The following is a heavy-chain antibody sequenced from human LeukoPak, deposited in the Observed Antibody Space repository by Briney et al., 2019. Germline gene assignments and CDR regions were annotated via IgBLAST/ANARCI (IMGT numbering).Heavy chain of an antibody. CDR2: MNPNSGNT. J-gene: IGHJ5*02. CDR1: GYTFTSYD. V-gene: IGHV1-8*01. D-gene: IGHD5-12*01. CDR3: ARKGLLGSGKPWFDP. Sequence: ASVKVSCKASGYTFTSYDINWVRQASGQGLEWMGWMNPNSGNTASAQKFQGRVTMTTNTSISTAHMELTGLRSEDTAMYFCARKGLLGSGKPWFDPWGQGTLVTVSS.